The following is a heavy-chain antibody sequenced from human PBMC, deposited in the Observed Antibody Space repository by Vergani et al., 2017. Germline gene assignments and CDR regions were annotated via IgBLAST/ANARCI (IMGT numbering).Heavy chain of an antibody. V-gene: IGHV4-39*01. CDR1: GDSISTSSYA. CDR2: VFYGGST. CDR3: AKHISVVRPSSMTAFDY. D-gene: IGHD2-15*01. Sequence: QMQLQESGPGLVKPSETLALSCTVSGDSISTSSYAWGWIRQPPGKTLEWIVTVFYGGSTSYTPSLNSRITLSLDTSKKQISLHLTSVTAADTAVYYCAKHISVVRPSSMTAFDYWGQGTLVTVSS. J-gene: IGHJ4*02.